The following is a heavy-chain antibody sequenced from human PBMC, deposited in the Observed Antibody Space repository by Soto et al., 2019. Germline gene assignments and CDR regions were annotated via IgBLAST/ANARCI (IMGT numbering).Heavy chain of an antibody. V-gene: IGHV4-31*03. CDR3: ARLGYCISTSCYGGGYYYGMDV. D-gene: IGHD2-2*01. Sequence: QVQLQESGPGLVKPSQILSLTCTVSGGSISSGGYYWSWIRQHPGKGLEWIGYIYYSGSTYYNPSLKSRVTISVDTSKNQFSLKLSSVTAADTAVYYCARLGYCISTSCYGGGYYYGMDVWGQGTTVTVSS. J-gene: IGHJ6*02. CDR1: GGSISSGGYY. CDR2: IYYSGST.